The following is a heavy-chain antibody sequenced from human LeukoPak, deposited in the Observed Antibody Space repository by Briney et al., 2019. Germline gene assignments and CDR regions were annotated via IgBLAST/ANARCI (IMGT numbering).Heavy chain of an antibody. D-gene: IGHD4-17*01. CDR1: GFTFSNYW. J-gene: IGHJ4*02. CDR2: IKEDGSEK. V-gene: IGHV3-7*01. Sequence: GALRLSCAASGFTFSNYWMTWVRQAPGKGLKWVANIKEDGSEKYYVDSVKGRFTISRDNAKKSLYLQMNSLRAEDTAVYYCARDLGNGDYVYDYWGQGTLVTVSS. CDR3: ARDLGNGDYVYDY.